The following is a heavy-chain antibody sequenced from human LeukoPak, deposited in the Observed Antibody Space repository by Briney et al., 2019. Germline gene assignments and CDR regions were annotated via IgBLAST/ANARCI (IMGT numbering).Heavy chain of an antibody. CDR3: AKGTYSSGYSDFDY. J-gene: IGHJ4*02. Sequence: GGSLRPSCAASGFTFSSYAMSWVRQAPGKGLEWVSAISGSGGSTYYADSVKGRFTISRDNSKNTLYLQMNSLRAEDTAVNYCAKGTYSSGYSDFDYWGQGTLVTVSS. CDR1: GFTFSSYA. V-gene: IGHV3-23*01. D-gene: IGHD3-22*01. CDR2: ISGSGGST.